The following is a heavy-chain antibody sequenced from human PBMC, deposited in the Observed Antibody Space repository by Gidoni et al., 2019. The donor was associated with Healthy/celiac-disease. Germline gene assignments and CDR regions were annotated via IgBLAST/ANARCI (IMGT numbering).Heavy chain of an antibody. CDR1: GFTFSSYS. CDR2: ISSSSSYI. V-gene: IGHV3-21*01. CDR3: ARESEWLSGYFDY. D-gene: IGHD3-3*01. Sequence: EVQLVESGGGLVKPGGSLRLSCAASGFTFSSYSMNWVRQAPGKGLEWVSSISSSSSYIYYADSVKGRFTISRDNAKNSLYLQMNSLRAEDTAVYYCARESEWLSGYFDYWGQGTLVTVSS. J-gene: IGHJ4*02.